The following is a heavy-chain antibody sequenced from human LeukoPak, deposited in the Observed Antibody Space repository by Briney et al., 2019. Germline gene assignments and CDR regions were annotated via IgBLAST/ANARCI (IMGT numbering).Heavy chain of an antibody. CDR1: GYTFTGYY. CDR2: INPNSGGT. CDR3: ARATESLEWLLPGRNWFDP. D-gene: IGHD3-3*01. J-gene: IGHJ5*02. V-gene: IGHV1-2*02. Sequence: ASVKVSCKASGYTFTGYYMHWVRQAPGQGLEWMGWINPNSGGTNYAQKFQGRVTMTRDTSISTAYMELSRLRSDDTAVYYCARATESLEWLLPGRNWFDPWGQGTLVTVSS.